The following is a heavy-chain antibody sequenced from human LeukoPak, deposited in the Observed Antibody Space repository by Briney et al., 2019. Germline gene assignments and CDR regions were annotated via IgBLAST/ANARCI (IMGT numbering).Heavy chain of an antibody. CDR3: AREGYGGGSDY. D-gene: IGHD5-12*01. Sequence: GGSLRLSCAASGFTFSSYWMHWVRQAPGKGLVWVSRINSDGSSTKYADSVKGRFTISRDNAKNTLYVQMNNLRAEDTAVYYCAREGYGGGSDYWGQGTLVTVSS. CDR2: INSDGSST. CDR1: GFTFSSYW. J-gene: IGHJ4*02. V-gene: IGHV3-74*03.